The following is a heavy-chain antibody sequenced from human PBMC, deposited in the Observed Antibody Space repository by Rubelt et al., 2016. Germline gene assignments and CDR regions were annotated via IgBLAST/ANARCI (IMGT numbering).Heavy chain of an antibody. V-gene: IGHV3-66*01. J-gene: IGHJ4*02. CDR1: GITVTYTY. CDR2: IYSTGST. D-gene: IGHD1-26*01. CDR3: ARSRGIGASFFDF. Sequence: EVQLVESGGGLVQPGGSLRLSCAASGITVTYTYMNWVRQAPGKGLEWVSTIYSTGSTYYAGSVKGSLTISRDKNTLYLQMDSLRAEDTAVYYCARSRGIGASFFDFWGQGILVTVSS.